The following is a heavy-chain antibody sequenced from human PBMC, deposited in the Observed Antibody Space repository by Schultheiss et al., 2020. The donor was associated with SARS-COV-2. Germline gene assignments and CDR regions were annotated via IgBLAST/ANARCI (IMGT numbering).Heavy chain of an antibody. V-gene: IGHV3-21*04. CDR1: GFTFSSYE. Sequence: GESLKISCAASGFTFSSYEMNWVRQAPGKGLEWVSSISSSSSYIYYADSVKGRFTISRDNAKNSLYLQMNSLRAEDTALDYCARDGLNWFDPWGQGTLVTVSS. J-gene: IGHJ5*02. CDR2: ISSSSSYI. CDR3: ARDGLNWFDP. D-gene: IGHD3-10*01.